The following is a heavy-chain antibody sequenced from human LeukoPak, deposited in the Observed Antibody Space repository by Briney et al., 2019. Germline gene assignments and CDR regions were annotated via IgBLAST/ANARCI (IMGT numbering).Heavy chain of an antibody. J-gene: IGHJ4*02. D-gene: IGHD4-17*01. CDR2: IKQDGSEK. V-gene: IGHV3-7*01. CDR3: ARDAPEYGDYGAFDY. CDR1: GFTFSSYW. Sequence: PGGSLRLSCAASGFTFSSYWMSWVRQAPGKGLEWVANIKQDGSEKYYVDSVKGRFTISRDNAKNSLYLQINSLRAEDTAVYYCARDAPEYGDYGAFDYWGQGTLVTVSS.